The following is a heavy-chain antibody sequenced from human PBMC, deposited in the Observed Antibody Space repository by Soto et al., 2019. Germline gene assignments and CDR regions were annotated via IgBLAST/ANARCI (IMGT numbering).Heavy chain of an antibody. Sequence: GASVKVSCKASGYTFTSYYMHWVRQAPGQGLEWMGIINPSGGSTSYAQKFQGRVTMTRDTSTSIVYMELGSLRSEDTAVYYCASAYGDYPDYWGQGTLVTVSS. CDR1: GYTFTSYY. CDR2: INPSGGST. D-gene: IGHD4-17*01. CDR3: ASAYGDYPDY. J-gene: IGHJ4*02. V-gene: IGHV1-46*01.